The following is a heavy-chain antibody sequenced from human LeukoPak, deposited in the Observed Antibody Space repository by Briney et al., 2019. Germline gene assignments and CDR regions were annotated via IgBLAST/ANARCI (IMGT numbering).Heavy chain of an antibody. CDR2: MNPNSGNT. V-gene: IGHV1-8*01. CDR3: ARAKKQGYDFWSGYYNWFDP. Sequence: ASLKVSCKASGYTFTIFDINWVRQATGQGLEWMGWMNPNSGNTGYAQKFQGRVTMTRNTSISTAYMELSSLRSEDTAVYYCARAKKQGYDFWSGYYNWFDPWGQGTLVTVSS. D-gene: IGHD3-3*01. CDR1: GYTFTIFD. J-gene: IGHJ5*02.